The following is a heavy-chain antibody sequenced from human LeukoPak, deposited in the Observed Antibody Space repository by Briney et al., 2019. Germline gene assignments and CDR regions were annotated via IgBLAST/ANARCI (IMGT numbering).Heavy chain of an antibody. Sequence: SVKVSCKASGGTFISYAISWVRQAPGQGLEWMGGIIPIFGTANYAQKFQGRVTITADEPTSTAYMELSSLRSEDTAVYYCARDITIFGVVINYYYYGMDVWGQGTAVTVSS. J-gene: IGHJ6*02. CDR2: IIPIFGTA. D-gene: IGHD3-3*01. CDR1: GGTFISYA. CDR3: ARDITIFGVVINYYYYGMDV. V-gene: IGHV1-69*13.